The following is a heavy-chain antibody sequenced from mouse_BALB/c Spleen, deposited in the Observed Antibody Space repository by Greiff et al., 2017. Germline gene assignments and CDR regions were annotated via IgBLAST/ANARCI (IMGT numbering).Heavy chain of an antibody. CDR1: GFSLTSYG. D-gene: IGHD2-14*01. Sequence: VKLVESGPGLVQPSQSLSITCTVSGFSLTSYGVHWVRQSPGKGLEWLGVIWSGGSTDYNAAFISRLSISKDNSKSQVFFKMNSLQADDTAIYYCARGFYYRYDGAWFAYWGQGTLVTVSA. V-gene: IGHV2-4-1*01. J-gene: IGHJ3*01. CDR2: IWSGGST. CDR3: ARGFYYRYDGAWFAY.